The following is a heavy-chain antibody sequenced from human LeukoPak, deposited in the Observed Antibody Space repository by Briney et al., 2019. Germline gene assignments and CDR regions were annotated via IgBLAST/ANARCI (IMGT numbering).Heavy chain of an antibody. J-gene: IGHJ4*02. CDR2: IKSKTDGGTT. CDR3: TTDPMVRGVIETIDY. Sequence: GGSLRLSCAASGFTFSNAWMSWVRQAPGKGLEWVGRIKSKTDGGTTDYAAPVKGRFTISRGDSKNTLYLQMNSLKTEDTAVYYCTTDPMVRGVIETIDYWGQGTLVTVSS. V-gene: IGHV3-15*01. CDR1: GFTFSNAW. D-gene: IGHD3-10*01.